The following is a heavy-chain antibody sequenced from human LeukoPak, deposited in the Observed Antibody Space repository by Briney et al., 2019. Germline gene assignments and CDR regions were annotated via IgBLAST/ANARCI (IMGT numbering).Heavy chain of an antibody. CDR3: AREAYYYGSGSYYIGDVDY. V-gene: IGHV1-2*02. J-gene: IGHJ4*02. Sequence: ASVKVSCKASGYTFTGYYMHWVRQAPGQGLEWMGWINPNSGGTNYAQKFQGRVTMTRDTSISTAYMELSRLRSDDTAVYYCAREAYYYGSGSYYIGDVDYWGQGTLVTVSS. D-gene: IGHD3-10*01. CDR2: INPNSGGT. CDR1: GYTFTGYY.